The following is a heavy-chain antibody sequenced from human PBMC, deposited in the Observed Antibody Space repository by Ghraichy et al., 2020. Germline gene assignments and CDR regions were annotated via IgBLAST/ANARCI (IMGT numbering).Heavy chain of an antibody. CDR2: ISGSGDTT. CDR3: ANDPDFTYYYGDLFDY. J-gene: IGHJ4*02. Sequence: GGSPRLSCTASGFTFRRYAMNWVRQAPGKGLEWVSAISGSGDTTYYADSVKGRFFMSRDNSQNTLHLQMNSLRAEDTAIYYCANDPDFTYYYGDLFDYWGQGALVTVSA. V-gene: IGHV3-23*01. D-gene: IGHD3-10*01. CDR1: GFTFRRYA.